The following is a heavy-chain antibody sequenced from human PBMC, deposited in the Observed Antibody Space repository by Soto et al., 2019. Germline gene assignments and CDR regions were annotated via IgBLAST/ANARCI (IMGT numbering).Heavy chain of an antibody. V-gene: IGHV6-1*01. Sequence: PSQTLSLTCVISGDSVSIYSGAWNWIRQSPSRCLEWLGRTYYRSKWYNDYAESVKSRLTIDPATSKNHFSLHLNSVTPEDTAVYYCVRLVGDSWLDFWGQGTLVTVSS. J-gene: IGHJ5*01. CDR1: GDSVSIYSGA. CDR3: VRLVGDSWLDF. D-gene: IGHD3-22*01. CDR2: TYYRSKWYN.